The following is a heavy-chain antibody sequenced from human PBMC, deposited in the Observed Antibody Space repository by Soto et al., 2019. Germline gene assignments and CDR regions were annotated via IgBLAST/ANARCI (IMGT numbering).Heavy chain of an antibody. CDR2: MNPNSGNT. V-gene: IGHV1-8*01. Sequence: ASVKVSCKASGCTFTSYDINWVRQATGQGLEWMGWMNPNSGNTGYAQKFQGRVTMTRNTSISTAYMELSSLRSEDTAVYYCAIRETYYYDSSGYFDYWGQGTLVTVYS. J-gene: IGHJ4*02. CDR1: GCTFTSYD. D-gene: IGHD3-22*01. CDR3: AIRETYYYDSSGYFDY.